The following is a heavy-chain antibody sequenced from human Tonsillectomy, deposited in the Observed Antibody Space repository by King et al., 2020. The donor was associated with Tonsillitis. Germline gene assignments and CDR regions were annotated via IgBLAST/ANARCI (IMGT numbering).Heavy chain of an antibody. CDR2: INSDGSST. V-gene: IGHV3-74*01. J-gene: IGHJ4*02. Sequence: VQLVESGGGLVQPGGSLRLSCVASGFPFSSYWMHWVRQAPGKGLVWVSRINSDGSSTSYADSVKGRFTISRDNAKNTLYLQMNSLRAEDTAVYYCAREYYGSGWGYYFDSWGQGTLVTVSS. D-gene: IGHD3-10*01. CDR1: GFPFSSYW. CDR3: AREYYGSGWGYYFDS.